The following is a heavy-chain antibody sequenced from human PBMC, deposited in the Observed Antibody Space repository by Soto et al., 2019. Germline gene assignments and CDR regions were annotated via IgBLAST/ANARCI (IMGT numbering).Heavy chain of an antibody. D-gene: IGHD5-12*01. Sequence: GESMQISCEGSGYSFTSYWISWVRQMPGKGLEWMGRIDPSDSYTNYSPSFQGHVTISADKSISTAYLQWSSLKASDTAMYYCARETTITSLLTANCFDPCGQATLLTVSS. J-gene: IGHJ5*02. CDR3: ARETTITSLLTANCFDP. CDR2: IDPSDSYT. V-gene: IGHV5-10-1*01. CDR1: GYSFTSYW.